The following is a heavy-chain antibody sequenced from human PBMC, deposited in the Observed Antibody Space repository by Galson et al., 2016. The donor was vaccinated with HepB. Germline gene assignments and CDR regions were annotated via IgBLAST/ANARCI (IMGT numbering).Heavy chain of an antibody. CDR3: AKGWSPPQNPKDIFWFFYPMDV. D-gene: IGHD2-21*01. J-gene: IGHJ6*04. CDR2: ISWNSETT. CDR1: GFTFDDYA. V-gene: IGHV3-9*01. Sequence: SLRLSCAASGFTFDDYAMHWVRQAPGKGLEWVSGISWNSETTGYGDSVEGRFTISRDNANNSLYLQMNSLSAEDTALYYCAKGWSPPQNPKDIFWFFYPMDVWGKGTTVTVSS.